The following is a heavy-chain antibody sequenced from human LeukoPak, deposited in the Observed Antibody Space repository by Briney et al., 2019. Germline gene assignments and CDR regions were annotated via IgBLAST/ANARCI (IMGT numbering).Heavy chain of an antibody. Sequence: ASVKVSCKAPGYTFTTYGISWVRLAPGQGLEWMGWISAYNGNTNYAQQFQGRVTMTTDTSMSTACMELRSLRSDDTAVYYCARDLIAVRPGWFDPWGQGSLVTVSS. CDR1: GYTFTTYG. CDR3: ARDLIAVRPGWFDP. V-gene: IGHV1-18*01. D-gene: IGHD6-6*01. CDR2: ISAYNGNT. J-gene: IGHJ5*02.